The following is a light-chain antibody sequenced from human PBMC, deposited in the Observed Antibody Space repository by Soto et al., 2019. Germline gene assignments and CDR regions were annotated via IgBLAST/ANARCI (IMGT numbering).Light chain of an antibody. CDR1: QSITTW. J-gene: IGKJ1*01. CDR3: QHYKMYSTWT. CDR2: DVS. V-gene: IGKV1-5*01. Sequence: DIQRNQSPSTGSAYVGDSVTITCRASQSITTWWAWYQQRPGKAPKLLIYDVSSLQSGVPSRFSGSGSGTEFTLTISSLQPDDFATYYCQHYKMYSTWTVGQGTKVAIK.